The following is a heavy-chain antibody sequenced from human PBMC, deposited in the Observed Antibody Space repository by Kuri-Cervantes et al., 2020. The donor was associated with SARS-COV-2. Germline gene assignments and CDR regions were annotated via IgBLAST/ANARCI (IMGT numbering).Heavy chain of an antibody. CDR1: GFIASSSY. Sequence: GGSLRLSCAASGFIASSSYMSWVRQAPGKGLEWVSIIYDGGGTYYADSVKGQFTISRDISKNTVFLQVNRLRPEDTAVYYCARSCTYARCSEYFQHWGQGTLVTVSS. V-gene: IGHV3-66*02. J-gene: IGHJ1*01. CDR3: ARSCTYARCSEYFQH. CDR2: IYDGGGT. D-gene: IGHD2-8*01.